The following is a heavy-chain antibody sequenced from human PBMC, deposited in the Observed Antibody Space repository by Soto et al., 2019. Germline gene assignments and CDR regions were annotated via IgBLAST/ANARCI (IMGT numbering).Heavy chain of an antibody. CDR3: ASPKYSSGSGPSV. Sequence: QVQPVQSGAEVKKPGSSVKVACKASGGTFSSYAISWVRQAPGQGLEWMGGIIPIFGTANYAQKFQGRVTITAYESTSTAYMELSSLRFEDTAVYYCASPKYSSGSGPSVWGQGTLVTVSS. D-gene: IGHD6-19*01. V-gene: IGHV1-69*12. CDR1: GGTFSSYA. CDR2: IIPIFGTA. J-gene: IGHJ4*02.